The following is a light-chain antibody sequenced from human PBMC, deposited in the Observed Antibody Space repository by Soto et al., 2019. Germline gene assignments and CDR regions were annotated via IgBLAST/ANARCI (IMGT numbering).Light chain of an antibody. CDR2: SNN. Sequence: VLTQPPSASGTPGQRVTISCSGSSSNIGSNTVNWYQQLPGTAPKLLIYSNNQRPSGVPDRFSGSKSGTSASLAISGLQSEDEADYYCAAWDDSLNGHVFGTGTKVTVL. J-gene: IGLJ1*01. CDR3: AAWDDSLNGHV. V-gene: IGLV1-44*01. CDR1: SSNIGSNT.